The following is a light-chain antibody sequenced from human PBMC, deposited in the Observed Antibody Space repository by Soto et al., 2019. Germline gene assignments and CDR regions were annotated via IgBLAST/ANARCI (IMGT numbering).Light chain of an antibody. CDR2: AAS. CDR1: QSFSSG. V-gene: IGKV1-5*01. J-gene: IGKJ1*01. CDR3: QQYHTYPWT. Sequence: DIQMTQSPSTMSASVGDRVTITCRASQSFSSGLAWYQQKPGKAPRLLIYAASSLQSGVPSRFSGSGSGTEFTLTISSLQPDDFATYYCQQYHTYPWTFGRGTKVDIK.